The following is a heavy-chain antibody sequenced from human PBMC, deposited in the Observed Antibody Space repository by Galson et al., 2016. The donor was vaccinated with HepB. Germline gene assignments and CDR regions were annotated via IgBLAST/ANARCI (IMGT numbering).Heavy chain of an antibody. Sequence: SLRLSCAASGFTFSSDAMSWVRQAPAKGLGWVSGISASGAGTYYAASVKGRFTISRDNFKNTLYLQMNSLRAEDTAVYYCAKEISVAGVNGLPSDYWGQGTLVTVSS. CDR3: AKEISVAGVNGLPSDY. D-gene: IGHD6-19*01. V-gene: IGHV3-23*01. J-gene: IGHJ4*02. CDR2: ISASGAGT. CDR1: GFTFSSDA.